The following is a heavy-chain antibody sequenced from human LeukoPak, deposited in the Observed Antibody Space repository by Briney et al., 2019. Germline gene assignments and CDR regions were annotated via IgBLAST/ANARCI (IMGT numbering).Heavy chain of an antibody. CDR3: ARVKIFRQWFGELSPDDAFDI. CDR1: GYTFTSYA. CDR2: INAGNGNT. D-gene: IGHD3-10*01. Sequence: ASVKVSCKASGYTFTSYAMHWVRQAPGQRLEWMGWINAGNGNTKYSQKFQGRVTITRDTSASTAYMELSSLRSEDTAVYYCARVKIFRQWFGELSPDDAFDIWGQGTMVTVSS. V-gene: IGHV1-3*01. J-gene: IGHJ3*02.